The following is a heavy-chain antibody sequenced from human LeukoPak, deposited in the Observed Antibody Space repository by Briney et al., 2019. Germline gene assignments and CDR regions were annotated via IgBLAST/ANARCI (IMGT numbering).Heavy chain of an antibody. CDR3: ARPAVVVKTPNDAFDI. CDR2: IYPGDSDT. D-gene: IGHD3-22*01. V-gene: IGHV5-51*01. Sequence: GESLKISCKGSGYSFTSYWIGWVRQMPGKGLEWMGIIYPGDSDTRYSPSFQGQVTISADKSISTAYLQWSSLKASDTAMYYCARPAVVVKTPNDAFDIWGQGTMVNVSS. J-gene: IGHJ3*02. CDR1: GYSFTSYW.